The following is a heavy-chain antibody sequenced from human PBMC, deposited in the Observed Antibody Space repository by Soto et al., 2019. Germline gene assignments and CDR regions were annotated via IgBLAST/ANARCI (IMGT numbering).Heavy chain of an antibody. CDR2: IYHSGST. CDR1: GGSISSGGYS. V-gene: IGHV4-30-2*01. Sequence: SETLSLTCAVSGGSISSGGYSWSWIRQPPGKGLEWIGYIYHSGSTYYNTSLKSRVTISVDRSKNQFSLKLSSVTAADTAVYYCARRYGGNFDYWGQGTLVTVSS. J-gene: IGHJ4*02. CDR3: ARRYGGNFDY. D-gene: IGHD1-26*01.